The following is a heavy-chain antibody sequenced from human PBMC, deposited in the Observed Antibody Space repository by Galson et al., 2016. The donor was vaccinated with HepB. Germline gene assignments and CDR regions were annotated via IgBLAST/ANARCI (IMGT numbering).Heavy chain of an antibody. CDR2: IHHSGST. CDR3: ARERVETTPQIVNCGMDV. V-gene: IGHV4-59*01. J-gene: IGHJ6*02. D-gene: IGHD4-23*01. Sequence: SETLSLTCTVSGGSISNCCWSWIRQPPGKGLEWIGYIHHSGSTKYNTSLKSRVTISVDTSKSQFSLNLNSVTAADTAVYYCARERVETTPQIVNCGMDVWGQGTAVTVSS. CDR1: GGSISNCC.